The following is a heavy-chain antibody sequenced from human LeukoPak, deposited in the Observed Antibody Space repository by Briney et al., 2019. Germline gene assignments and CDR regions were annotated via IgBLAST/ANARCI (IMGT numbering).Heavy chain of an antibody. J-gene: IGHJ5*02. D-gene: IGHD4-17*01. CDR1: GFTVSSNY. V-gene: IGHV3-15*01. CDR2: IKSKTDGGTT. CDR3: TTVPNMTTVTFWSSDRFDT. Sequence: PEGSLRLSCAASGFTVSSNYMSWVRQAPGKGLEWVGRIKSKTDGGTTDYAAPVKGRFTISRDDSKNTLYLQMNSPKTADTAVYYCTTVPNMTTVTFWSSDRFDTWGQGTLVTVSS.